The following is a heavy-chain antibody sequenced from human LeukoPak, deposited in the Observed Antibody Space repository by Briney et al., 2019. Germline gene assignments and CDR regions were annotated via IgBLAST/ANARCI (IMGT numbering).Heavy chain of an antibody. CDR1: RGTFSTYI. V-gene: IGHV1-69*13. D-gene: IGHD1-26*01. J-gene: IGHJ4*02. Sequence: GASVKVSCKASRGTFSTYIISWVRQAPGQGFEWMGGIIPIFGTANYAQKFQGRVTITADESTSTAYMELSSLRSEDTAVYYCARTRGLRGPTKYFDYWGQGTLVTVSS. CDR2: IIPIFGTA. CDR3: ARTRGLRGPTKYFDY.